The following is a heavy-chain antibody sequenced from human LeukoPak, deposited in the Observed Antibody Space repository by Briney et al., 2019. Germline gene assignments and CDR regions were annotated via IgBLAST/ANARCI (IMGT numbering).Heavy chain of an antibody. CDR1: GGSISSGGYY. CDR3: ARGIIGTTGVFDY. V-gene: IGHV4-31*03. D-gene: IGHD1-7*01. CDR2: TYYSGST. Sequence: SQTLSLTCTVSGGSISSGGYYWSWIRQHPGKGLEWIGYTYYSGSTNHNPSLKSRVTISVDTSKNQFSLKLSSVTAADTAVYYCARGIIGTTGVFDYWGQGTLVTVSS. J-gene: IGHJ4*02.